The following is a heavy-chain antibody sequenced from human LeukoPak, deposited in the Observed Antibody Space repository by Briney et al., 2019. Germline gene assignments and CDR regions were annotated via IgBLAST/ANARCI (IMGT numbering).Heavy chain of an antibody. V-gene: IGHV1-2*02. Sequence: GASVKVSCKASGYTFTGYYIHWVRQAPGQGLEWMGWINRNSGVTNYAQKFQGRVTMTRDTSISTAYMELSRLRSDDTAVYYCARATNWGFHDSYWGQGTLVTVSS. J-gene: IGHJ4*02. CDR3: ARATNWGFHDSY. CDR2: INRNSGVT. D-gene: IGHD7-27*01. CDR1: GYTFTGYY.